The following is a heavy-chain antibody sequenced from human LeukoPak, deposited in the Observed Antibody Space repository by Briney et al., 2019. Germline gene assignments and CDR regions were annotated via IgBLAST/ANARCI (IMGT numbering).Heavy chain of an antibody. CDR1: GGTFSSYA. CDR2: IIPIFGTA. Sequence: SVKVSCKACGGTFSSYAISWVRQAPGQRLEWMGGIIPIFGTANYAQKFQGRVTITTDESTSTAYMELSSLRSEDTAVYYCASSGSRRLLAVRYYMDVWGKGTTVTVSS. CDR3: ASSGSRRLLAVRYYMDV. V-gene: IGHV1-69*05. J-gene: IGHJ6*03. D-gene: IGHD3-22*01.